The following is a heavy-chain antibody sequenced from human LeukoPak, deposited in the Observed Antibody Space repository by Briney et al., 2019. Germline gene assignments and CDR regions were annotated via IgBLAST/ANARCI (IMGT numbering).Heavy chain of an antibody. CDR1: GYTFTHQW. Sequence: GEALEISCKASGYTFTHQWIGWVRQMSGSGLEGMGISYPRDSDTIYSPSFQGHVTISADTSINPAYLEWSSLEASDTAIYYCARHSDVIGAIWGQGTLVPVSS. CDR2: SYPRDSDT. CDR3: ARHSDVIGAI. V-gene: IGHV5-51*01. D-gene: IGHD3-10*01. J-gene: IGHJ4*02.